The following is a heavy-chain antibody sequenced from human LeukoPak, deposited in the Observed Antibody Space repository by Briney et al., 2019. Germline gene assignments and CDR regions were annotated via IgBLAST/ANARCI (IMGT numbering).Heavy chain of an antibody. J-gene: IGHJ4*02. V-gene: IGHV5-51*01. CDR3: ARPGIAAALDN. CDR2: IYPGDSDA. Sequence: GESLKISCKGSGYSFTTYWIGWVRQMPGKGLESMDIIYPGDSDARYSPSFQGQVTISVDKSISTAYLQWSSLKASDTAMYYCARPGIAAALDNWGQGTLVTGSS. D-gene: IGHD6-13*01. CDR1: GYSFTTYW.